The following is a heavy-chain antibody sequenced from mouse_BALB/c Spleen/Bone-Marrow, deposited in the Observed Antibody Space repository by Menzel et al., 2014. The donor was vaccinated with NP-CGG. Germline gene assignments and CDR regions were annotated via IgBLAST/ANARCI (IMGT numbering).Heavy chain of an antibody. Sequence: VQLKQSGAELVRSGASVKLSCTASGFNIKDYYIHWVKQRPEQGLEWIGWIDPENGDTEYAPKFQGKATMTADTPSNTAYLQLSGLTSVDTAVYYCSDGNFYALDYWGQGTSVTVSS. V-gene: IGHV14-4*02. CDR1: GFNIKDYY. CDR2: IDPENGDT. D-gene: IGHD2-1*01. J-gene: IGHJ4*01. CDR3: SDGNFYALDY.